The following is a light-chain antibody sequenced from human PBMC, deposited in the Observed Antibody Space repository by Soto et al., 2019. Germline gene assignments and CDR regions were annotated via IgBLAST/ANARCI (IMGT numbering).Light chain of an antibody. CDR3: QQYNKWPLT. Sequence: EIVLTQSPATLSSFPGDRVTLSCRASQSVSIDLAWYQQTPGQAPRLLIYGASTRATGIPVRFSGSASGTEFTLTISSLQSEDFTVYYCQQYNKWPLTFGQGTKVEIK. CDR2: GAS. CDR1: QSVSID. V-gene: IGKV3-15*01. J-gene: IGKJ1*01.